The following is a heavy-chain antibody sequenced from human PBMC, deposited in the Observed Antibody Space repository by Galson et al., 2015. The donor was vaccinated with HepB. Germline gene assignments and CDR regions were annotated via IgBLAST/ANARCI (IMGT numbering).Heavy chain of an antibody. CDR1: GYTFTSYG. V-gene: IGHV1-18*01. J-gene: IGHJ6*02. Sequence: SVKVSCKASGYTFTSYGISWVRQAPGQGLEWMGWISAYNGNTNYAQKLQGRVTMTTDTSTSTAYMELRSLRSDDTAVYYCARLLDGSGSYFLYYYYYGMDVWGQGTTVTVSS. D-gene: IGHD3-10*01. CDR2: ISAYNGNT. CDR3: ARLLDGSGSYFLYYYYYGMDV.